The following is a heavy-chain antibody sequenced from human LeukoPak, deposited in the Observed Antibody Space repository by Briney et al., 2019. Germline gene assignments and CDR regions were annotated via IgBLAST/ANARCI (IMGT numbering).Heavy chain of an antibody. CDR2: ISSSSSYI. V-gene: IGHV3-21*01. CDR1: GFIFSSYS. D-gene: IGHD2-2*01. CDR3: ARDRIVVVPAATMRLAYFDL. J-gene: IGHJ2*01. Sequence: GGSLRLSCAASGFIFSSYSMNWVRQAPGKGLEWVSSISSSSSYIYYADSVKGRFTISRDNSKNTLYLQMNSLRAEDTAVYYCARDRIVVVPAATMRLAYFDLWGRGTLVTVSS.